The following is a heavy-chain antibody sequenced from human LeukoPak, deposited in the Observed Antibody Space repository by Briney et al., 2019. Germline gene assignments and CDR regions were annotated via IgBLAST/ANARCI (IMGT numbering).Heavy chain of an antibody. CDR3: ATLCCGSYYMDV. Sequence: SVKVSCKASGGTLNSYVISWVRQAPGQGLEWMGGIVPISGTTNYTQKFQGRVTITADKSTSTAYMELSSLRSEDTAVYYCATLCCGSYYMDVWGKGTTVTVSS. CDR2: IVPISGTT. V-gene: IGHV1-69*06. J-gene: IGHJ6*03. CDR1: GGTLNSYV. D-gene: IGHD2-15*01.